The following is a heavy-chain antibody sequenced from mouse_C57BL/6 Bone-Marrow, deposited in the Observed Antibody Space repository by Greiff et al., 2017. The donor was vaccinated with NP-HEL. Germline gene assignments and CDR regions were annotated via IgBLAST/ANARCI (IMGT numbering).Heavy chain of an antibody. CDR3: ARGDYDYDGAMDY. V-gene: IGHV1-69*01. Sequence: QVQLQQPGAELVMPGASVKLSCKASGYTFTSYWMHWVKQRPGQGLEWIGEIDPSDSYTNYNQKFKGKSTLTVDKSSCTAYMQLSSLTSEDSAVYYCARGDYDYDGAMDYWGQGTSVTVSS. CDR1: GYTFTSYW. D-gene: IGHD2-4*01. J-gene: IGHJ4*01. CDR2: IDPSDSYT.